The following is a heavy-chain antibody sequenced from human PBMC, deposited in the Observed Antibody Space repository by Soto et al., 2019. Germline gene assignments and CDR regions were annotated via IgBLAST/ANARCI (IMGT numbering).Heavy chain of an antibody. D-gene: IGHD3-10*02. V-gene: IGHV1-2*02. CDR3: ARNMDYYYGRGSGNGDGV. CDR1: GYTFTAYY. Sequence: QVQLVQSGAEVKEPGDSVRVSCEASGYTFTAYYIHWVRQAPGQGLEWMEWINPKFGDTTYAQDCQGRVAMTRDMAISTVYMELRRLTSDDTAIYYCARNMDYYYGRGSGNGDGVWGQGTAVTVFS. J-gene: IGHJ6*02. CDR2: INPKFGDT.